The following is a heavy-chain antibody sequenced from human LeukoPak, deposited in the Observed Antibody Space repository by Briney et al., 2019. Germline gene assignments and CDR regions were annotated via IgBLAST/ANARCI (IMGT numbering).Heavy chain of an antibody. Sequence: NASETLSLTCTVSGGSISSYYWSWIRQPPGKGLEWIAYIYYSGSTNYNPSLKSRVTISVDTSKNQFSLKLSSVTAADTAVYYCARRYGSGSSGTFDYWDQGTLVTVSS. D-gene: IGHD3-10*01. CDR1: GGSISSYY. V-gene: IGHV4-59*01. J-gene: IGHJ4*02. CDR3: ARRYGSGSSGTFDY. CDR2: IYYSGST.